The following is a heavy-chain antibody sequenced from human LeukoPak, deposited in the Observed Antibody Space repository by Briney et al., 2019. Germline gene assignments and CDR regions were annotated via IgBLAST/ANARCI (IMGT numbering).Heavy chain of an antibody. CDR2: IDTSGGT. CDR1: GGSISSGSCC. V-gene: IGHV4-61*02. CDR3: ARDKTRWYFDL. J-gene: IGHJ2*01. Sequence: SETLSLTCTVSGGSISSGSCCWSWIRQAAGKGQEWIGRIDTSGGTNYNPSLKSRVTISIDTSKNQVSLKVSSVTAADTAVYYCARDKTRWYFDLWGRGTLVTVSS.